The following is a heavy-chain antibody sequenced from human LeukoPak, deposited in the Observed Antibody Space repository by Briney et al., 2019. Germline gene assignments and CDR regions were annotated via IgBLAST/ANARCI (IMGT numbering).Heavy chain of an antibody. CDR3: ARGSKYYDILG. CDR2: INHSGST. D-gene: IGHD3-9*01. CDR1: GFTVSSNY. V-gene: IGHV4-34*01. Sequence: PGGSLRLSCAASGFTVSSNYMSWIRQPPGKGLEWIGEINHSGSTNYNPSLKSRVTISVDTSKNQFSLKLSSVTAADTAVYYCARGSKYYDILGWGQGTLVTVSS. J-gene: IGHJ4*02.